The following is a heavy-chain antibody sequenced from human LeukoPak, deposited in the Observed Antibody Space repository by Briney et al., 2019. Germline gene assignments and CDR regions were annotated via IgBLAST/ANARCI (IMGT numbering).Heavy chain of an antibody. Sequence: PGGSLRLSCAASGSTFSVSAIHWVRQASGKGPEWVGHIRSKPNNYATAYAASVKGRFTISRDDSKNTAYLQMNSLKIEDTAVYYCTRPLGAAAGTYFDPWGQGTLVTVSS. CDR1: GSTFSVSA. CDR3: TRPLGAAAGTYFDP. J-gene: IGHJ5*02. CDR2: IRSKPNNYAT. V-gene: IGHV3-73*01. D-gene: IGHD6-13*01.